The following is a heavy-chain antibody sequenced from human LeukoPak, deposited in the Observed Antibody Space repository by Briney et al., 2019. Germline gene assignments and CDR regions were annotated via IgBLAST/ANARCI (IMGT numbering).Heavy chain of an antibody. J-gene: IGHJ4*02. CDR2: IRGDGIST. Sequence: GGSLRLSCAASGFDFSSNWMHWVRHAPGQGLVWVSRIRGDGISTNYADSVKGRFTISRDIAKNTLYLQMNSLRAEDTGVYYCAKDHYWSIDYWGRGTLVTVSS. V-gene: IGHV3-74*01. D-gene: IGHD3-3*01. CDR3: AKDHYWSIDY. CDR1: GFDFSSNW.